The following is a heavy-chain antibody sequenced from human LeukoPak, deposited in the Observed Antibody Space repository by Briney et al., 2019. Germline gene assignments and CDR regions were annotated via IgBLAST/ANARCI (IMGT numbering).Heavy chain of an antibody. V-gene: IGHV3-30*18. CDR2: ISSDGRIT. CDR1: GFTFSSYS. Sequence: PGGSLRLSCAASGFTFSSYSMNWVRQAPGKGLEWVAVISSDGRITYYADSVKGRFTISRDNSKNTLYLQMNSLRAEDTAVYYCAKHPLRYFDWLFSKDYFDYWGQGTLVTVSS. J-gene: IGHJ4*02. CDR3: AKHPLRYFDWLFSKDYFDY. D-gene: IGHD3-9*01.